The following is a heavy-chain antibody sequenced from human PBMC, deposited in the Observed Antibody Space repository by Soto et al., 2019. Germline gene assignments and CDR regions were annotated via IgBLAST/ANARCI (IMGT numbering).Heavy chain of an antibody. J-gene: IGHJ6*02. CDR2: IYHSGGT. CDR3: ARDDHIVVVPPSLGAMDV. V-gene: IGHV4-4*03. Sequence: PQEKLRVPWAVYGGSLSRNKWWGWVRPPPRKGLEWIGEIYHSGGTNYNPSLKSRVTISLDKSKNKFSLKLTSVTAADSAVYYCARDDHIVVVPPSLGAMDVWGQGTSVTLS. D-gene: IGHD2-2*01. CDR1: GGSLSRNKW.